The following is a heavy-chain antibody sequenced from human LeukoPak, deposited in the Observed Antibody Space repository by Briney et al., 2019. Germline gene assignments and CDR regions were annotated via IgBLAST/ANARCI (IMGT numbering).Heavy chain of an antibody. CDR3: ARWPRGSDAFDI. CDR2: IYHSGST. J-gene: IGHJ3*02. V-gene: IGHV4-30-2*01. D-gene: IGHD3-10*01. Sequence: PSQTLSLTCAVSGGSISSGGYSWSWIRQPPGKGLEWIGYIYHSGSTYYNPSLKSRVTISVDKSKNQFSLKLSSVTAADTAMYYCARWPRGSDAFDIWGQGTMVTVSS. CDR1: GGSISSGGYS.